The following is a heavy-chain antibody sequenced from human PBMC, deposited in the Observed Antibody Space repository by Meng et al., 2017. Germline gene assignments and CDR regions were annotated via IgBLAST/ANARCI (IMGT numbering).Heavy chain of an antibody. CDR3: ARGYGDYGKIDY. CDR1: GFTFSSYA. CDR2: ISYDGSNK. V-gene: IGHV3-30*04. D-gene: IGHD4-17*01. Sequence: HVELVQYGGGVVQPGRSLSLSCAAYGFTFSSYAMHWVRQAPGKGLEWVAVISYDGSNKYYAESVKGRFTISRDNSKNTLYLQMNSLRAEDTAVYYCARGYGDYGKIDYWGQGTLVTVSS. J-gene: IGHJ4*02.